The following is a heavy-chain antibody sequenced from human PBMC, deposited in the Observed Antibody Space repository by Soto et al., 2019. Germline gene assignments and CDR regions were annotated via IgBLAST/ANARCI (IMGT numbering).Heavy chain of an antibody. CDR3: ARSRNSAVADSFDF. CDR2: ISRDGSHK. J-gene: IGHJ4*02. V-gene: IGHV3-30*04. Sequence: GGSLRLSCAASGFIFRNYAIHWVRQAPGKGLEWVAVISRDGSHKYYLDSVKGRFTISRDNSKDTVNLLMNSLRDDDSAMYYCARSRNSAVADSFDFWGQGPLVTVAS. CDR1: GFIFRNYA. D-gene: IGHD1-26*01.